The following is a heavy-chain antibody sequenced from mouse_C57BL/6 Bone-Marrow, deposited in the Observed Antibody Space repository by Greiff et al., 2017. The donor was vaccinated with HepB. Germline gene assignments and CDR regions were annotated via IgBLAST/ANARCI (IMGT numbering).Heavy chain of an antibody. CDR2: IYPRSGNT. Sequence: QVQLQQSGAELARPGASVKLSCKASGYTFTSYGISWVKQRTGQGLEWIGEIYPRSGNTYYNEKFKGKATLTADKSSSTAYMELRSLTSEDSAVYFCASSYYSKRYYFDYWGQGTTLTVSS. CDR1: GYTFTSYG. D-gene: IGHD2-5*01. J-gene: IGHJ2*01. CDR3: ASSYYSKRYYFDY. V-gene: IGHV1-81*01.